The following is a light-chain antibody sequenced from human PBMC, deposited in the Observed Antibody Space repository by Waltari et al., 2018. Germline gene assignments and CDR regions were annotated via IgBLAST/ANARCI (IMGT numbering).Light chain of an antibody. CDR2: EVN. CDR3: CSYAGRSTLV. Sequence: QSALTQPASVSGSPGQSITISCTGTSSDVGASHLISWYQQHPGKAPTLMIYEVNKRPQGVSNRFSGSKSDNTASLTISGLQAEDEADYYCCSYAGRSTLVFGGGTNLTVL. J-gene: IGLJ3*02. V-gene: IGLV2-23*02. CDR1: SSDVGASHL.